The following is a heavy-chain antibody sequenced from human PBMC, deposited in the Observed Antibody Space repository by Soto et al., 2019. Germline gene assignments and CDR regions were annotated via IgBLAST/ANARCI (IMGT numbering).Heavy chain of an antibody. CDR2: ISGSGGST. J-gene: IGHJ6*02. Sequence: PGGSLRLSCAASGFTFSSYAMSWVRQAPGKGLEWVSAISGSGGSTYYADSVKGRFTISRDNSKNTLYLQMNSLRAEDTAVYYCAKDYYDSSGYSKYYYYYYVMDVWGQGTTVTVSS. CDR1: GFTFSSYA. CDR3: AKDYYDSSGYSKYYYYYYVMDV. V-gene: IGHV3-23*01. D-gene: IGHD3-22*01.